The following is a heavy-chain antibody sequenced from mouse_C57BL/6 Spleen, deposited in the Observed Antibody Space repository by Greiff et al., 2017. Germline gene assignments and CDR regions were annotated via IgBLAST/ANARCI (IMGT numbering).Heavy chain of an antibody. CDR1: GFTFSDYY. Sequence: EVQRVESEGGLVQPGSSMKLSCTATGFTFSDYYMAWVRQVTEKSLEWVANINYDGSSTYYLDSLKSRFIISRDNAKNILYLQMSSLKSEDTATYYCASSYDDDRGFAYWGQGTLVTVSA. J-gene: IGHJ3*01. CDR3: ASSYDDDRGFAY. V-gene: IGHV5-16*01. D-gene: IGHD2-4*01. CDR2: INYDGSST.